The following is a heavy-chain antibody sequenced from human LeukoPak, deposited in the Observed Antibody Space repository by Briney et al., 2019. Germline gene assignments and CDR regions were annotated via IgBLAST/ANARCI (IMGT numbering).Heavy chain of an antibody. D-gene: IGHD6-19*01. V-gene: IGHV3-23*01. Sequence: SCKASGGTFSSYAISWVRQAPGKGLEWVSAISGSGGSTYYADSVKGRFTISRDNSKNTLYLQMNSLRAEDTAVYYCAKVPYSSGWYGLYYFDYWGQGTLVTVSS. CDR2: ISGSGGST. CDR1: GGTFSSYA. CDR3: AKVPYSSGWYGLYYFDY. J-gene: IGHJ4*02.